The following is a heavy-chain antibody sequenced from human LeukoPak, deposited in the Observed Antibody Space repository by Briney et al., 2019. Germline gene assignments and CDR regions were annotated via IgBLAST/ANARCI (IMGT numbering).Heavy chain of an antibody. CDR2: IYHSGST. Sequence: PSETLSLTCTVSGGSISSYYWSWIRQPPGKGLEWIGYIYHSGSTYYNPSLKSRVTISVDRSKNQFSLKLSSVTAADTAVYYCARDNKRWEQFGFDYWGQGTLVTVSS. CDR3: ARDNKRWEQFGFDY. J-gene: IGHJ4*02. D-gene: IGHD1-26*01. V-gene: IGHV4-59*12. CDR1: GGSISSYY.